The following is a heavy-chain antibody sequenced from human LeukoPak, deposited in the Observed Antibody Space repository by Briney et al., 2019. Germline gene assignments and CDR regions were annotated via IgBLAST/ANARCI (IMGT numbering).Heavy chain of an antibody. CDR2: FDPEDGET. J-gene: IGHJ4*02. V-gene: IGHV1-24*01. Sequence: ASVKVSCTVSGYTLTELSMHWVRQAPGKGLEWMGGFDPEDGETIYAQKFQGRVTMTEDTSTDTAYMELSSLRSEDTAVYYCATERKKQDGYNYLMRDYWGQGTLVTVSS. CDR3: ATERKKQDGYNYLMRDY. D-gene: IGHD5-24*01. CDR1: GYTLTELS.